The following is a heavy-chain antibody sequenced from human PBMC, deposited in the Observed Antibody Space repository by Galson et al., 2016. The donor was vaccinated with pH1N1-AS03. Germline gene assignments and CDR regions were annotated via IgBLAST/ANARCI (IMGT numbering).Heavy chain of an antibody. Sequence: PALVKPTQTLTLTCTFSGFSLSTGGVHVAWIRQPPGKALEWLALIFWGGETRYRPSLGRRLTITKDTSQNQVVPTMTNVVPMDTATYYCARSTHVNEGLDHWSQGTLVTVSS. CDR2: IFWGGET. D-gene: IGHD2-8*01. J-gene: IGHJ4*02. V-gene: IGHV2-5*02. CDR3: ARSTHVNEGLDH. CDR1: GFSLSTGGVH.